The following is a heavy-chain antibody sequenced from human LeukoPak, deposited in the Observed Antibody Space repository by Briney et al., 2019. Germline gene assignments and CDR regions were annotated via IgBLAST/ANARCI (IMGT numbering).Heavy chain of an antibody. Sequence: SETLSLTCTVSGGSISSYYCSWIRQPPGKGLEWIGYIYYSGSTNYNPSLKSRVTISVDTSRNQFSLKLSSVTAADTAVYYCARGVVLLWFGEGSDWFDPWGQGTLVTVSS. V-gene: IGHV4-59*01. J-gene: IGHJ5*02. D-gene: IGHD3-10*01. CDR3: ARGVVLLWFGEGSDWFDP. CDR2: IYYSGST. CDR1: GGSISSYY.